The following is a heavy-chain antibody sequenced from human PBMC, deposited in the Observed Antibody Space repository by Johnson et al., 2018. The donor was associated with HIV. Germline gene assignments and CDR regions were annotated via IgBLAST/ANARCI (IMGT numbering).Heavy chain of an antibody. CDR1: GFTVSSNY. V-gene: IGHV3-66*01. J-gene: IGHJ3*02. CDR3: ARDKGTNFSGWYRESDAFDI. D-gene: IGHD6-19*01. Sequence: VQLVESGAGLVQPGGSLRLSCAASGFTVSSNYMSWVRQAPGKGLEWVSVIYSGGSTYYADSVKGRFTISRDNSKNTLYLQMNSLRAEDTAVYYCARDKGTNFSGWYRESDAFDIWGQGTMVTVSS. CDR2: IYSGGST.